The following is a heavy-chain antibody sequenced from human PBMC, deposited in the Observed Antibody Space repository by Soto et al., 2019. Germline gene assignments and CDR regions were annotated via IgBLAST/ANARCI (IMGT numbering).Heavy chain of an antibody. V-gene: IGHV3-48*03. J-gene: IGHJ4*01. CDR1: GFTFSRYE. D-gene: IGHD5-12*01. CDR2: ISSSGSTK. Sequence: PGGSLRLSCAASGFTFSRYEMNWVRQAPGKGLEWVSYISSSGSTKYYADSVKGRFTISRDNAKNSLYLQMNSLRVKDTAVYYCARVGDGYNRNYWRHGTLVTVSS. CDR3: ARVGDGYNRNY.